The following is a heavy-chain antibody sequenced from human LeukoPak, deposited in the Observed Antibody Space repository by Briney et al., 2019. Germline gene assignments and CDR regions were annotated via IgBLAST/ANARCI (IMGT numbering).Heavy chain of an antibody. CDR1: GYTFSSYG. V-gene: IGHV1-18*01. J-gene: IGHJ4*02. CDR2: ISAYSSNT. CDR3: ARADIRAIASSGWYGFDY. Sequence: GASLKVSCKASGYTFSSYGISWVRQAPGQGLEWLGWISAYSSNTEYAHNLQGRVTMTTDTSTSTAYMELKSLRSDDTAVYYCARADIRAIASSGWYGFDYWGQGTLVTVSS. D-gene: IGHD6-19*01.